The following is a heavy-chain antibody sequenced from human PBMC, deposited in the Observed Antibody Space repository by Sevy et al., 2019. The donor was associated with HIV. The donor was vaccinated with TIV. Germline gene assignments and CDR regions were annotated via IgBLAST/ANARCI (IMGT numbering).Heavy chain of an antibody. D-gene: IGHD1-7*01. J-gene: IGHJ3*01. V-gene: IGHV3-15*01. CDR1: GFPFSDAW. CDR3: STGWGSGTTLVRAFDL. Sequence: GGSLRLSCAASGFPFSDAWMNWVRQAPGKGLEWVGLIKNENEGGTTDYAAPVKGRFTITRDDSKNTLFLQMSSLKTEDTTDYYFSTGWGSGTTLVRAFDLWGQGTMVTVSS. CDR2: IKNENEGGTT.